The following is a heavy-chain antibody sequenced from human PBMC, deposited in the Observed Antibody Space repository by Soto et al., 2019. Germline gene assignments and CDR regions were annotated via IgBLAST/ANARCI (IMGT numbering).Heavy chain of an antibody. CDR1: GFTFSSYD. V-gene: IGHV3-13*01. Sequence: PRGYLRLSCAASGFTFSSYDMHWVRQATGKGLEWVSAIGTAGDTYYPGSVKGRFTISRENAKNSLYLQMNSLRAGDTAVYYCARAVYRGYSYGPYYYCSMHVRGQATTLTLS. J-gene: IGHJ6*02. D-gene: IGHD5-18*01. CDR3: ARAVYRGYSYGPYYYCSMHV. CDR2: IGTAGDT.